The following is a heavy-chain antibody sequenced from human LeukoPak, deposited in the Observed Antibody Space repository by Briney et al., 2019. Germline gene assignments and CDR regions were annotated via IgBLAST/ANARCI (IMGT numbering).Heavy chain of an antibody. CDR1: GYTFTGYY. V-gene: IGHV1-2*02. D-gene: IGHD2-15*01. J-gene: IGHJ4*02. CDR2: TNPNSGGT. CDR3: ARAEVVAPFDY. Sequence: GASVKVSCEASGYTFTGYYMHWVRQAPGQGLEWMGWTNPNSGGTNYAQKFQGRVTMTRDTSISTAYMELSRLRSDDTAVYYCARAEVVAPFDYWGQGTLVTVSS.